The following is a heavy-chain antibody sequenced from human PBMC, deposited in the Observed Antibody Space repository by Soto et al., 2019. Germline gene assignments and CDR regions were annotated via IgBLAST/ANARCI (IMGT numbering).Heavy chain of an antibody. V-gene: IGHV1-18*01. J-gene: IGHJ4*02. Sequence: QVHLVQSGAEVKKPGASVKVSCKGSGYGFTTYGITWVRPAPGQGLEWMAWISAHNGNTNYAQKLQGRVTVTRNTSTSTASMELRSLRSDDTAVYYCARGRYGDYWGQGALVTVSS. CDR1: GYGFTTYG. CDR3: ARGRYGDY. CDR2: ISAHNGNT. D-gene: IGHD1-1*01.